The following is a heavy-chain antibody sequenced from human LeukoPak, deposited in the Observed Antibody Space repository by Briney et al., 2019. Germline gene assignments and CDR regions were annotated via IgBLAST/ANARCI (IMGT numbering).Heavy chain of an antibody. J-gene: IGHJ4*02. CDR3: ARHGYGAANS. Sequence: GSLRLSCAASGFTFSNYAMSWIRQPPGKGLEWIGSIFYTGTIYYNPSLRSRVTISTDASKNQYSLRLTSVTAADTAVYYCARHGYGAANSWGQGTLVTVSS. V-gene: IGHV4-39*01. CDR1: GFTFSNYA. CDR2: IFYTGTI. D-gene: IGHD5-12*01.